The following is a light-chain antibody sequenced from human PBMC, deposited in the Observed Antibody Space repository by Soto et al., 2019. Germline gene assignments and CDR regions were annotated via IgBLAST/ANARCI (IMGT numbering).Light chain of an antibody. CDR3: QQINSLPPT. CDR2: TAA. V-gene: IGKV1-39*01. J-gene: IGKJ1*01. CDR1: QSISSN. Sequence: DIQMTQSPSSLSASVGDRVTITCRASQSISSNLNWYQQKPGKAPKLLIYTAASLQSGVPSRFSGSVSGTDFTLTIASLQLEDFATYYCQQINSLPPTFGQGTKVEIK.